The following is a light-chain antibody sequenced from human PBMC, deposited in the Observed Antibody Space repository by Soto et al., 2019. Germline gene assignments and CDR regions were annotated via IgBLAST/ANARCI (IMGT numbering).Light chain of an antibody. CDR2: DSS. CDR3: QQRKNWPKIT. CDR1: QSVRTY. J-gene: IGKJ5*01. V-gene: IGKV3-11*01. Sequence: DIVLTQSPATLSLSPGERATLSCSASQSVRTYLAWYQQKRGQAPRLLMYDSSNRASGVPARFSGSGSGTDFTLTISSLEPEEFAVYYCQQRKNWPKITFGHGTRLEIK.